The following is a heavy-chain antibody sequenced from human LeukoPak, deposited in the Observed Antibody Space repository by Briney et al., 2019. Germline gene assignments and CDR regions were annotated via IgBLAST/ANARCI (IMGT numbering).Heavy chain of an antibody. J-gene: IGHJ3*02. CDR3: ARQSSSWYGPGVAFDI. D-gene: IGHD6-13*01. Sequence: SETLSLTCTVSGGSISSYYWSWIRQPAGKGLEWIGRIYTSGSTNYNPSLKSRVTMSVDTSKNQFSLKLSSVTAADTAVYYYARQSSSWYGPGVAFDIWGQGTMVTVSS. V-gene: IGHV4-4*07. CDR1: GGSISSYY. CDR2: IYTSGST.